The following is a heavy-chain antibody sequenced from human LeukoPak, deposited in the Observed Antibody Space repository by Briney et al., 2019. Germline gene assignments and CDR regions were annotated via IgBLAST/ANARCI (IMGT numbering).Heavy chain of an antibody. J-gene: IGHJ6*03. CDR3: ARDGRRYCSGGSCYSGYYYYYYMDV. Sequence: ASVKVSCKASGYTFTSYDINWVRQATGQGLEWMGWMNPNSGNTGYAQKFQGRVTITRNTSISTAYMELSSLRSEDTAVYYCARDGRRYCSGGSCYSGYYYYYYMDVWGKGTTVTISS. CDR1: GYTFTSYD. V-gene: IGHV1-8*03. D-gene: IGHD2-15*01. CDR2: MNPNSGNT.